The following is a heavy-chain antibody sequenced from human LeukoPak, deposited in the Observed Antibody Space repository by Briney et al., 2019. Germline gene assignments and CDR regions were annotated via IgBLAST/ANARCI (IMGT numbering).Heavy chain of an antibody. CDR1: GGSISSGTYY. CDR2: IYYSGST. J-gene: IGHJ4*01. D-gene: IGHD6-6*01. CDR3: AREIMAARFIDD. V-gene: IGHV4-39*07. Sequence: SETLSLTCPVSGGSISSGTYYWGWIRQPPGKGLEWIGSIYYSGSTYYNPSLKSRATISIDPSKNRFSLKLTSVTAADTAVYYSAREIMAARFIDDWGQGTLVTVSS.